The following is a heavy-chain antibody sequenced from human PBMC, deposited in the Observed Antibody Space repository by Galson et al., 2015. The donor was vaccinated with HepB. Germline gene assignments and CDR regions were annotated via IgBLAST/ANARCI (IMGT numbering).Heavy chain of an antibody. D-gene: IGHD2-15*01. CDR2: INSDGSST. CDR3: ARDWRGGYPSGDIVVVVAPRARGD. V-gene: IGHV3-74*01. J-gene: IGHJ4*02. Sequence: SLRLSCAASGFTFSSYWMHWVRQAPGKGLVWVSRINSDGSSTGFTDSVKGRFTISRDNSKNTLYLQMNSLRAEDTAVYYCARDWRGGYPSGDIVVVVAPRARGDCGQGTLVTVSS. CDR1: GFTFSSYW.